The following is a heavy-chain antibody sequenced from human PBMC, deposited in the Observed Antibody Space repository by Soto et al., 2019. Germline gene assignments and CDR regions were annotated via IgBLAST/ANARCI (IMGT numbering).Heavy chain of an antibody. CDR2: IYYSGST. J-gene: IGHJ3*02. CDR1: GGSISSYY. V-gene: IGHV4-59*08. D-gene: IGHD3-16*02. CDR3: ATHRALVSDDYIGGSYRQPPPPAFDI. Sequence: SETLSLTCTVSGGSISSYYWSWIRQPPGKGLEWIGYIYYSGSTNYNPSLKSRVTISLDTSKNQFSLKLSSVTAADTAVYYCATHRALVSDDYIGGSYRQPPPPAFDIWGQGTMVTVSS.